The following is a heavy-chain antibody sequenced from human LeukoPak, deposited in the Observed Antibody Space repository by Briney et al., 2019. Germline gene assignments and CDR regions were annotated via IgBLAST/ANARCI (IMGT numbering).Heavy chain of an antibody. CDR2: IIPIFGIA. J-gene: IGHJ4*02. V-gene: IGHV1-69*04. CDR1: GGTFSSYA. CDR3: ARGGNSKVFDY. Sequence: SVKVSCKASGGTFSSYAISSVRQAPGQGLEWMGRIIPIFGIANYAQKFQGRVTITADKSTSTAYMELSSLRSEDTAVYYCARGGNSKVFDYWGQGTVVSVSS. D-gene: IGHD4-23*01.